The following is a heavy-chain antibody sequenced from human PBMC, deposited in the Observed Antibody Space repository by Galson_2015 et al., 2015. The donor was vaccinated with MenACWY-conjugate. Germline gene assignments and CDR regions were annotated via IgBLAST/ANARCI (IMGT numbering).Heavy chain of an antibody. Sequence: SVKVSCKASGRIFNNYAISWVRQAPGQGLEWVGRIIPFLGIPTYAQKFQGRVTITATKSTTTVYMELSSLTSEDTAVYYCARIGTTDWGRTSGFDYWGQGTLVTVSS. D-gene: IGHD3-16*01. V-gene: IGHV1-69*04. CDR2: IIPFLGIP. J-gene: IGHJ4*02. CDR1: GRIFNNYA. CDR3: ARIGTTDWGRTSGFDY.